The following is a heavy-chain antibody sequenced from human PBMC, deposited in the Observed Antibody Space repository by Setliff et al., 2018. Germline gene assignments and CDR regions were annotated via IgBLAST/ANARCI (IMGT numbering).Heavy chain of an antibody. CDR3: ASRRGLEWSLGAFDI. D-gene: IGHD3-3*01. CDR1: GGTFSSYA. V-gene: IGHV1-69*06. Sequence: ASVKVSCKASGGTFSSYAISWVRQAPGQGLEWMGRIIPIFGTANYAQKFQGRVTITADKSTSTAYMELSGLRSEDTAVYYCASRRGLEWSLGAFDIWGQGTMVTVSS. J-gene: IGHJ3*02. CDR2: IIPIFGTA.